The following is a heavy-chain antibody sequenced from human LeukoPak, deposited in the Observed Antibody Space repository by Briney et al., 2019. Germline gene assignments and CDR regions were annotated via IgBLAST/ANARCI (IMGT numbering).Heavy chain of an antibody. J-gene: IGHJ5*02. CDR2: IYYSGST. D-gene: IGHD3-22*01. CDR3: ARGRRYYYDSSGYRNWFDP. CDR1: GGSISSYY. Sequence: SETLSLTCTVSGGSISSYYWSWIRQPPGKGLEWIGYIYYSGSTNYNPPLKSRVTISVDTSKNQFSLKLSSVTAADTAVYYCARGRRYYYDSSGYRNWFDPWGQGTLVTVSS. V-gene: IGHV4-59*01.